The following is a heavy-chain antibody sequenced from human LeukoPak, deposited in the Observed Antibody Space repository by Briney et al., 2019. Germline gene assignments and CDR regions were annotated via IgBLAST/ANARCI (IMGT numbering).Heavy chain of an antibody. J-gene: IGHJ5*02. V-gene: IGHV3-23*01. CDR2: ISGSAGGT. CDR1: GFTFSTYA. CDR3: AKDAVGDFSDAADH. D-gene: IGHD1-26*01. Sequence: AGGSLRLSCAASGFTFSTYAMSWVRQAPGKGLEWASTISGSAGGTYYAASAKGRFTISRDNSKNTLYLQMNSLRAEDTAVYYCAKDAVGDFSDAADHWGQGTLVTVSS.